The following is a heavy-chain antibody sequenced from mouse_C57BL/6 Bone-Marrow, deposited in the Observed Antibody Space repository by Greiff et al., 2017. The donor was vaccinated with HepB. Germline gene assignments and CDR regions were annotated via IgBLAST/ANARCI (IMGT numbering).Heavy chain of an antibody. D-gene: IGHD2-2*01. CDR1: GYTFTSYW. CDR3: ARRGYPWYFDV. CDR2: IDPSDSYT. J-gene: IGHJ1*03. Sequence: VQLQQPGAELVRPGTSVKLSCKASGYTFTSYWMHWVKQRPGQGLEWIGVIDPSDSYTNYNQKFKGKATLTVDTSSSTAYMPLSSLTSEDSAVYYCARRGYPWYFDVWGTGTTVTVSS. V-gene: IGHV1-59*01.